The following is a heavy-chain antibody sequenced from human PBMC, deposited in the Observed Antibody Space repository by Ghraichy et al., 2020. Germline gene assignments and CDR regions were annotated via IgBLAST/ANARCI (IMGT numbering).Heavy chain of an antibody. V-gene: IGHV3-49*04. CDR3: ARDFASGSYFKAYGMDV. CDR1: GFSFGDHA. Sequence: GGSLRLSCTTSGFSFGDHAMDWVRQAPGKGLEWVSYIRSNKYGGTTEYAASVKDRFTMSRDDSKSIAYLQMNRLKPEDTAVYYCARDFASGSYFKAYGMDVWGQGTTVTVSS. D-gene: IGHD3-10*01. J-gene: IGHJ6*02. CDR2: IRSNKYGGTT.